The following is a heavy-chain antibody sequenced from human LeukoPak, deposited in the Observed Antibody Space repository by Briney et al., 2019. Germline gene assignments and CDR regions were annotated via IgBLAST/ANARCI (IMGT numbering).Heavy chain of an antibody. Sequence: GGSLRLSCAASGFTFSSYAMHWVRQAPGKGLEWVAVISYDGSKEYYADSVKGRFTISRDNSKNTLYLQMNSLRAEDTAVYYCAKGADYDILTGSEIDYWGQGTLVTVSS. D-gene: IGHD3-9*01. CDR1: GFTFSSYA. CDR2: ISYDGSKE. J-gene: IGHJ4*02. CDR3: AKGADYDILTGSEIDY. V-gene: IGHV3-30-3*01.